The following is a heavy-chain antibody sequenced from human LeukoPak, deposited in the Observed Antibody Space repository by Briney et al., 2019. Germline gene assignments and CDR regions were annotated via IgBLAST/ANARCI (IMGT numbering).Heavy chain of an antibody. J-gene: IGHJ4*02. D-gene: IGHD3-10*01. CDR2: INHSGST. CDR1: GGSFSGYY. Sequence: SETLSLTCAVYGGSFSGYYWSWIRQPPGKGLEWIGEINHSGSTNYNPSLKSRATISVDTSKNQFSLKLSSVTAADTAVYYCASRSMVRGVREDYWGQGTLVAVSS. CDR3: ASRSMVRGVREDY. V-gene: IGHV4-34*01.